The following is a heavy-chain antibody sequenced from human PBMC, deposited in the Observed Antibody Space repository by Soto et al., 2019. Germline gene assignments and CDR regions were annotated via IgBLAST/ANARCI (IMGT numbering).Heavy chain of an antibody. CDR2: INGGNGNT. CDR1: GYPFTKYT. CDR3: ARARSGSPSEYFEY. Sequence: ASVKVSCKASGYPFTKYTMYWVRQAPGQRLEWMGWINGGNGNTKYSQQFQARVTITRDTSATTAYMELSSLSSEDTAMYFCARARSGSPSEYFEYWGQGTLVTVSS. D-gene: IGHD1-26*01. V-gene: IGHV1-3*01. J-gene: IGHJ1*01.